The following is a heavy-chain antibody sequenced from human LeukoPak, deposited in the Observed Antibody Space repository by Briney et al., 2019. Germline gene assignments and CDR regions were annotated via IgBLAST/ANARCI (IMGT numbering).Heavy chain of an antibody. CDR1: GFTFNTYA. V-gene: IGHV3-23*01. J-gene: IGHJ6*02. D-gene: IGHD2-2*01. CDR3: ARYCTSISCQKPYHYYGVDV. Sequence: QTGGSLRLSCAASGFTFNTYAMSWVRQAPGKGLKGVSAITDSGGSTYYADPVKGRFTISRDNSKNTLYLQMNSLRAEDTAVYYCARYCTSISCQKPYHYYGVDVWGQGTTVTVSS. CDR2: ITDSGGST.